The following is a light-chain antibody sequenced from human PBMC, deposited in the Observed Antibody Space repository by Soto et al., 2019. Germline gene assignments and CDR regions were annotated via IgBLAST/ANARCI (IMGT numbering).Light chain of an antibody. CDR1: QSVSTF. CDR2: DTF. Sequence: EVVLTQSPATLSVSPGERVTLSCRASQSVSTFLAWYQHKPGQAPGPLIYDTFERATGVPDRFSGGGSGTDFTLTISSLEPEDFAVYYCQQRARWPMPFGQGTRLE. V-gene: IGKV3-11*01. CDR3: QQRARWPMP. J-gene: IGKJ5*01.